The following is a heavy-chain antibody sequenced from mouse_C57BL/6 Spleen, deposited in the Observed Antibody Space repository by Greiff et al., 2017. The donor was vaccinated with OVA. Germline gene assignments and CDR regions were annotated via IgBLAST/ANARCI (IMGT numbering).Heavy chain of an antibody. Sequence: QVQLQQSGAELARPGASVKMSCKASGYTFTSYTMHWVKQRPGQGLEWIGYINPSSGYTKYNQKFKDKATLTADKSSSTAYMQLSSLTSEDSAVYYCARGSSGYDAMDYWGQGTSVTVSS. J-gene: IGHJ4*01. V-gene: IGHV1-4*01. CDR1: GYTFTSYT. CDR3: ARGSSGYDAMDY. CDR2: INPSSGYT. D-gene: IGHD3-2*02.